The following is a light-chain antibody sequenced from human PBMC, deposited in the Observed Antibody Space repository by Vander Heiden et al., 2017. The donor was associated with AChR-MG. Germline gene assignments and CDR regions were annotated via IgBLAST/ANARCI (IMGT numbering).Light chain of an antibody. Sequence: QSVLTQPPSASGTPGQRVTISCSGSSSNIGSNTVNWYQQLPGTAPKLLIYSKNQRPSGVPDRFSGSKSGTSASLEISGLQSEDEADYYCAAWDDSLNGGVFGGGTKLTVL. J-gene: IGLJ3*02. V-gene: IGLV1-44*01. CDR1: SSNIGSNT. CDR2: SKN. CDR3: AAWDDSLNGGV.